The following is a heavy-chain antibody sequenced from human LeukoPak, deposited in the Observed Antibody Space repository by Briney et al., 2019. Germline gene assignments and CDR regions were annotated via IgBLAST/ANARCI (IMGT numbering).Heavy chain of an antibody. J-gene: IGHJ6*03. D-gene: IGHD3-3*02. CDR3: ARIRGPTVESHHMDV. Sequence: PGGTLRLSCAASGFSIDANSVNWVRQAPGKGLEWLSFVSNTGSPIYYADSVKGRFTISRDSARNSVYLQMNSLIGEDTGLYYCARIRGPTVESHHMDVWGKGTTVTVSS. V-gene: IGHV3-48*04. CDR2: VSNTGSPI. CDR1: GFSIDANS.